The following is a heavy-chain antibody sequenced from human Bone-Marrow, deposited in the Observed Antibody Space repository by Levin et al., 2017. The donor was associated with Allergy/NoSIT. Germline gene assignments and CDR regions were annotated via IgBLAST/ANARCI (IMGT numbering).Heavy chain of an antibody. Sequence: SETLSLTCTVSGGSVNSDSYYWSWIRQPPGKGLEWMGFMFDSGNTKSNNSNPSLKSRVTMSLDTSKNQFSLKLTSVTAADTAVYYCASSLFDFWSGYYFAHWGRGTQVTVSS. CDR1: GGSVNSDSYY. V-gene: IGHV4-61*01. CDR3: ASSLFDFWSGYYFAH. CDR2: MFDSGNTKSN. D-gene: IGHD3-3*01. J-gene: IGHJ5*02.